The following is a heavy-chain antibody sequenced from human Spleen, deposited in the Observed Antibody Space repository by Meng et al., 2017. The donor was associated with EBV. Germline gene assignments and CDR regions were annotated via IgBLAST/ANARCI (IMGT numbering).Heavy chain of an antibody. CDR3: ATTQGLANWFDP. CDR2: ISAYDGYT. D-gene: IGHD6-19*01. V-gene: IGHV1-18*01. CDR1: NYTFRSFG. J-gene: IGHJ5*02. Sequence: QLPLVQSGAEVKKPRASVKVSCKPFNYTFRSFGVTWVRQAPGQGLEWMGWISAYDGYTDYAKKFQGRLTMTTDTSTTTAYMELQSLTYDDTAVYYCATTQGLANWFDPWGQGTLVTVSS.